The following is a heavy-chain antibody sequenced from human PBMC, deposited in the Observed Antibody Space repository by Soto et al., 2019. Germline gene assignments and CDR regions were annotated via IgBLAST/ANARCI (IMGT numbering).Heavy chain of an antibody. V-gene: IGHV3-30-3*01. D-gene: IGHD6-13*01. CDR1: GFTFSNYA. Sequence: QVQLVESGGGVAQPGRSLRLSCAASGFTFSNYALHWVRQAPGKGLEWVAVISDDGSNKYYADSVKGRFTISRDNSKNTLYLQMNSLRAEDTAMYYCARDRFASSWSYFDYWGQGTPVTVSS. CDR2: ISDDGSNK. CDR3: ARDRFASSWSYFDY. J-gene: IGHJ4*02.